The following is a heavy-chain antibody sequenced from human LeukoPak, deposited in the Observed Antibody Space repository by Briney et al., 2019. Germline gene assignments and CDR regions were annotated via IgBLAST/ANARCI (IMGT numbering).Heavy chain of an antibody. CDR3: ARAEGYGDYGIDY. Sequence: TLSLTCTVSGGSISSGSYYWSWIPQPAGKGLEWIGRIYTSGSTNYNPSLKSRVTISVDTTKNQFSLKLSSVTAADTAVYYCARAEGYGDYGIDYWGQGTLVTVSS. CDR2: IYTSGST. V-gene: IGHV4-61*02. CDR1: GGSISSGSYY. J-gene: IGHJ4*02. D-gene: IGHD4-17*01.